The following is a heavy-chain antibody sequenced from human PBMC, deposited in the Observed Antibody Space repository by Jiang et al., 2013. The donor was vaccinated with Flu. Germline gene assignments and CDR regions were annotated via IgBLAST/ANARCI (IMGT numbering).Heavy chain of an antibody. CDR2: IIPLFGTA. D-gene: IGHD3-22*01. CDR3: ARGPDSSTYYYFY. J-gene: IGHJ4*02. CDR1: GGTFSNNA. Sequence: GAEVKKPGSSVKVSCRASGGTFSNNAISWVRQAPGQGLEWMGGIIPLFGTANYAQKFQGRVTITADKSTNTAHMELSRLRSEDTAVYYCARGPDSSTYYYFYWGQGTLVTVSS. V-gene: IGHV1-69*06.